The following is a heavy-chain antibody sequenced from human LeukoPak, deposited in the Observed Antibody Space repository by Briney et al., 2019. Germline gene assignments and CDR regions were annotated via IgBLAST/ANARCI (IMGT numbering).Heavy chain of an antibody. V-gene: IGHV1-46*01. CDR2: INPSGGST. Sequence: ASVKVSCKASGYTFTSYYMHWVRQAPGQGLEWMGIINPSGGSTSYAQKFQGRVTMTRDTSTSTVYMELSSLRSEDTAVYYCARGSTPGIAVAGPDYWGQGTLVTVSS. CDR1: GYTFTSYY. J-gene: IGHJ4*02. D-gene: IGHD6-19*01. CDR3: ARGSTPGIAVAGPDY.